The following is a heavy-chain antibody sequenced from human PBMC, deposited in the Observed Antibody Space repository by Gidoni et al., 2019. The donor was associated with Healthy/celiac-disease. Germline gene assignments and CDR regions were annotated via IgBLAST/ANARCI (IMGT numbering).Heavy chain of an antibody. V-gene: IGHV1-69*01. J-gene: IGHJ4*02. D-gene: IGHD3-22*01. Sequence: QVQRVQSGAEGKKPGSSVKVSGKAAGGTVSSYAISWVRQAPGQGLEWMGGIIPIFVTANYAQQFQGRVTITADESTSTAYMELSSLRSEDTAVYYCANGYYYASSGYYYYFDYWGQGTLVTVSS. CDR3: ANGYYYASSGYYYYFDY. CDR2: IIPIFVTA. CDR1: GGTVSSYA.